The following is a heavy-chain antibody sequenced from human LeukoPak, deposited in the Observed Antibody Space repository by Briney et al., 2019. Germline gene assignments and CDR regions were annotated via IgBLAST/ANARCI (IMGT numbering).Heavy chain of an antibody. Sequence: GGSLRLSCAASGFTFSSYATSWVRQAAGKGLEWVSSISDSGGFTNYADSVKGRFTISRDNSKNTLYLRMNSLRAEDTAVYYCAEDRGSWDFDYWGQGTLVTVSS. D-gene: IGHD3-16*01. V-gene: IGHV3-23*01. J-gene: IGHJ4*02. CDR3: AEDRGSWDFDY. CDR2: ISDSGGFT. CDR1: GFTFSSYA.